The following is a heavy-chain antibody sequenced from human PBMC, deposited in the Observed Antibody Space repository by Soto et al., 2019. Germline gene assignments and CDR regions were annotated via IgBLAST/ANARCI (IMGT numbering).Heavy chain of an antibody. CDR1: GFTFSSYA. CDR3: ARDRIAAAVDY. J-gene: IGHJ4*02. D-gene: IGHD6-13*01. Sequence: QVQLVESGGGVVQPGRSLRLSCAASGFTFSSYAMHWVRQAPGKGLEWVAVISYDGSNKYYADSVKGRFTISRDNSKNTLYLQMNSLRAEDTAVYHCARDRIAAAVDYWGQGTLVTVSS. V-gene: IGHV3-30-3*01. CDR2: ISYDGSNK.